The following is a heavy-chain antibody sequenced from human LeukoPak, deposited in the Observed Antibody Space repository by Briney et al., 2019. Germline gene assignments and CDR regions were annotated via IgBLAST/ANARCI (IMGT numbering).Heavy chain of an antibody. V-gene: IGHV4-31*03. CDR3: AREGIVGATIIPFDY. J-gene: IGHJ4*02. CDR2: IYYSGST. CDR1: GGSISSGGDY. D-gene: IGHD1-26*01. Sequence: PSETLSLTCTVSGGSISSGGDYWSWIRQHPGKGLEWIGYIYYSGSTYYNPSLKSRVTISVDTSKNQFSLKLSSVTAADTAVYYCAREGIVGATIIPFDYWGQGTLVTVSS.